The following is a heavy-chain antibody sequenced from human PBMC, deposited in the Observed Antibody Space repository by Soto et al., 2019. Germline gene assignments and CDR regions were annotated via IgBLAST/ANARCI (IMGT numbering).Heavy chain of an antibody. D-gene: IGHD6-6*01. Sequence: EVQLVESGGGLVQPGRSLRLSCAASGFTFDDYAMHWVRQAPGKGLEWVSGISWNSGSIGYADSVKGRFTISRDNAKNSLYLQMNSLRAEDTALSYCAKDSRSSSWYFDLWGRGTLVTVSS. CDR2: ISWNSGSI. CDR3: AKDSRSSSWYFDL. V-gene: IGHV3-9*01. CDR1: GFTFDDYA. J-gene: IGHJ2*01.